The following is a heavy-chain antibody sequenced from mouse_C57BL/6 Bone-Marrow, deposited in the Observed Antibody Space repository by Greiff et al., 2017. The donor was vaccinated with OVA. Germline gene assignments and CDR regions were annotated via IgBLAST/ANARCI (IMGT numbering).Heavy chain of an antibody. CDR2: IDPSDSYT. Sequence: QVQLQQPGAELVRPGTSVKLSCKASGYTFTSYWMHWVKQRPGQGLEWIGVIDPSDSYTNYNQKFKGKATLTVDTSSSTAYMQLSSLTSEDSAVYYCARSEKEGVYSYYFDYWGQGTTLTVSS. J-gene: IGHJ2*01. V-gene: IGHV1-59*01. CDR3: ARSEKEGVYSYYFDY. D-gene: IGHD1-1*01. CDR1: GYTFTSYW.